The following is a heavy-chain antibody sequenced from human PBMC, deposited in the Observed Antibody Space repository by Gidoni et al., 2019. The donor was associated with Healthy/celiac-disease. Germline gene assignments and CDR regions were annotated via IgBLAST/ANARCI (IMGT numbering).Heavy chain of an antibody. J-gene: IGHJ1*01. CDR2: INHSGST. V-gene: IGHV4-34*01. D-gene: IGHD6-13*01. Sequence: QVQLHQWGAGLFKPSETLSLTCAVYGGSFSGYYWSWIRQPPGKGLELIGEINHSGSTNYNPSLKSRVTISVDTSKNQFSLKMSSVTAADTAVYYCARKYSSSWYAYFQHWGQGTLVTVSS. CDR3: ARKYSSSWYAYFQH. CDR1: GGSFSGYY.